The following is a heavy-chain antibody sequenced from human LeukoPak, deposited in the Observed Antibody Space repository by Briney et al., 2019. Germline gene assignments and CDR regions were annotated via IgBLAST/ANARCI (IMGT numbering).Heavy chain of an antibody. Sequence: SETLSLTCTVSGGSISSYYWSWIRQPTGKGLEWIGRIYTTGSTKYNPSLKSRVTISIDTSKNQFSLKLNSVTAADTAIYYCASGRPRGVTTRPDAFDIWGQGAMVTVSS. CDR3: ASGRPRGVTTRPDAFDI. V-gene: IGHV4-4*07. D-gene: IGHD3-10*01. CDR2: IYTTGST. J-gene: IGHJ3*02. CDR1: GGSISSYY.